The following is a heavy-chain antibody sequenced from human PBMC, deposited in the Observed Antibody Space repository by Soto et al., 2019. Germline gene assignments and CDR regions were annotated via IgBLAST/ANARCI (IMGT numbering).Heavy chain of an antibody. Sequence: QVQLVQSGAEVKKPGSSVKVSCKASGGTFSSYTISWVRQAPGQGLEWMGRIIPILGIANYAQKFQGSVTITADKSTRTAYMEPSSLRSEDTAVYYCARHLEGTTGYRYSGYWGQGTLVTVSS. CDR2: IIPILGIA. CDR3: ARHLEGTTGYRYSGY. J-gene: IGHJ4*02. D-gene: IGHD1-1*01. V-gene: IGHV1-69*02. CDR1: GGTFSSYT.